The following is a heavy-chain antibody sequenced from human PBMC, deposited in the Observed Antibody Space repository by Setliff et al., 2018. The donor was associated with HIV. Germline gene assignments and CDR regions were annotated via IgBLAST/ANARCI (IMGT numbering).Heavy chain of an antibody. Sequence: PGGSLRLSCAASGFAFVDFAMTWVRQRPGKGLEWVSYINWNGGRTDFADSVKGRFTISRDNVERYVFLEMNNLRPEDTALYYCARHWGRDLGHAFEGWGQGTMVPSPQ. V-gene: IGHV3-20*04. CDR2: INWNGGRT. D-gene: IGHD3-16*01. J-gene: IGHJ3*01. CDR3: ARHWGRDLGHAFEG. CDR1: GFAFVDFA.